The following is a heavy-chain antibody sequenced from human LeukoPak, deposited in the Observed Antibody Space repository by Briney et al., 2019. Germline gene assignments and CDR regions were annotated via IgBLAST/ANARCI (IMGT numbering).Heavy chain of an antibody. D-gene: IGHD3-22*01. CDR1: GFDFKSYS. V-gene: IGHV3-21*01. Sequence: PGGSLRLSCAASGFDFKSYSFNWVRQAPGKGLEWVACITSSSSYIYYAESVKGRFTISRDNAKNSLQLQMDSLRAEDTAVYYCVKNDNHHDSSVWDDAFDFWGQGTMVTVSS. CDR3: VKNDNHHDSSVWDDAFDF. J-gene: IGHJ3*01. CDR2: ITSSSSYI.